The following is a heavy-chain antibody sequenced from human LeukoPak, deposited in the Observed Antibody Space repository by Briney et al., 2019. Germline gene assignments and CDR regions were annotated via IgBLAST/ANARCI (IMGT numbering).Heavy chain of an antibody. V-gene: IGHV3-30*18. J-gene: IGHJ6*01. Sequence: GGSLRLSCAASGFTFSSYGMHWVRQAPGKGLEWVAVISYDGSNKYYADSVKGRFTISRDNSKSTLYLQMNSLRAEDTAVYYCAKMGQLWGTGYYYVRMYVCGPGTTVTVSS. CDR3: AKMGQLWGTGYYYVRMYV. D-gene: IGHD5-18*01. CDR2: ISYDGSNK. CDR1: GFTFSSYG.